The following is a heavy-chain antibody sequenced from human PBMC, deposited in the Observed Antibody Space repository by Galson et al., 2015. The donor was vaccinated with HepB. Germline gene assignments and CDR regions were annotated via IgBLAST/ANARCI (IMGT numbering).Heavy chain of an antibody. J-gene: IGHJ3*01. CDR2: LIPLLGTP. CDR3: AKDLRRPVEYGDDAVSYDYYHAMGG. CDR1: GGTLSSHA. D-gene: IGHD5-12*01. V-gene: IGHV1-69*10. Sequence: VKVSCKASGGTLSSHAVSWVRQAPGQGLEWMGGLIPLLGTPTYAERFQGRVTITADNSTNTAYMELTSLRSEDTAIYYCAKDLRRPVEYGDDAVSYDYYHAMGGWGQGVLVSVSS.